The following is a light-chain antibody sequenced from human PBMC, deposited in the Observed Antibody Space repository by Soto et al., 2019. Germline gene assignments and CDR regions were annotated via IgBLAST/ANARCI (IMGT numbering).Light chain of an antibody. CDR1: QSVSSN. V-gene: IGKV3-15*01. CDR2: GSS. J-gene: IGKJ2*01. CDR3: QQDDGWPPFT. Sequence: IVMTQSPATLAVSPGESATLSCRASQSVSSNFAWIQQKPGQAPRLLIPGSSLRAPGIPARFSGSGSGTKFTLTISSLQSEDFGIYLCQQDDGWPPFTFGQGTKLEIK.